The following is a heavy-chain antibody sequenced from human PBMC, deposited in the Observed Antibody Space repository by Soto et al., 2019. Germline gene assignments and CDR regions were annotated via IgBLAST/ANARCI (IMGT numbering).Heavy chain of an antibody. V-gene: IGHV3-66*01. J-gene: IGHJ4*02. CDR3: ARAAPYSGSNCDY. CDR1: GFTVSSNY. Sequence: EVQLVESGGGLVQPGGSLRLSCAASGFTVSSNYMSWVRQAPGKGLEWVSVIYSGGSTYYADSVKGRFTISRDNSKNTLYLQMNSLRAEVMAVYYCARAAPYSGSNCDYWGQGTLVTVSS. CDR2: IYSGGST. D-gene: IGHD1-26*01.